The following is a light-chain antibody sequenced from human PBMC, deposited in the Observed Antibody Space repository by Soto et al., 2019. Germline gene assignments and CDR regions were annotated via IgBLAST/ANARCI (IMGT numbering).Light chain of an antibody. CDR2: AAS. V-gene: IGKV1-17*01. CDR1: QDIRTD. CDR3: LQHNAYPWA. J-gene: IGKJ1*01. Sequence: DIQMTQSPSSLSASIGDRVTITCRASQDIRTDLVWYQQKPGKAPNRLIYAASTLQSGVPSRFSGGGSGTQFTLTISSLQPEDFGTYYCLQHNAYPWAFGPGTKVEV.